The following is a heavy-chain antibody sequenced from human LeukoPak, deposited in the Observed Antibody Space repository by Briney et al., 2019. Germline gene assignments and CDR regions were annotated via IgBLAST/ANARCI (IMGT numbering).Heavy chain of an antibody. Sequence: ASVKVSCKASGYTFTSYDINWVRQATGQGLEWMGWINPNSGGTNYAQKFQGRVTMTRDTSISTAYMELSRLRSDDTAVYYCARDGFPYGDYDYFDYWGQGTLVTVSS. D-gene: IGHD4-17*01. J-gene: IGHJ4*02. V-gene: IGHV1-2*02. CDR3: ARDGFPYGDYDYFDY. CDR2: INPNSGGT. CDR1: GYTFTSYD.